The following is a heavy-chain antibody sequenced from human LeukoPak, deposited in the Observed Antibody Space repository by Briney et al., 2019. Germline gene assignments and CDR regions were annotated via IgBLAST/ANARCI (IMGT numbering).Heavy chain of an antibody. CDR3: AKDQNGYNKPVDY. Sequence: GGSLRLSCAVSGLTLRNCAVNWVRQAPGKGLEWVSSISGSGSHTYYADSVKGRFTISRDNSKDTVSLQLNSLRAEDTAIYFCAKDQNGYNKPVDYWGQGTLVIVSS. CDR2: ISGSGSHT. CDR1: GLTLRNCA. V-gene: IGHV3-23*01. D-gene: IGHD3-10*01. J-gene: IGHJ4*02.